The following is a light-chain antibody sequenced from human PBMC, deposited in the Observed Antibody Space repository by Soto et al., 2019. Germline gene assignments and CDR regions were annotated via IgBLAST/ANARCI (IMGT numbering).Light chain of an antibody. CDR2: DAS. Sequence: EIVLTQSPATLSLSPGERATLSCRASQSVSSYLAWYQQKPGQAPRLLIYDASNRATGIPARFSGSGSGTDFTLTISSLEPEDFAVYYFQQRSNWPPVLTFGGGTKVEIK. J-gene: IGKJ4*01. CDR1: QSVSSY. V-gene: IGKV3-11*01. CDR3: QQRSNWPPVLT.